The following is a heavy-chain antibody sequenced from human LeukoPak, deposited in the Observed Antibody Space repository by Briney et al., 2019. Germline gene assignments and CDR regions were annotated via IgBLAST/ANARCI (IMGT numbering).Heavy chain of an antibody. CDR3: ARGFGGRSIDY. V-gene: IGHV4-34*01. J-gene: IGHJ4*02. CDR2: INHSGST. D-gene: IGHD3-16*01. CDR1: GGSFNGYY. Sequence: SETLSLTCAVYGGSFNGYYWSWIRQPPGKGLEWIGEINHSGSTNYNPSLRSRVTISVDTSKNQFSLRLSSVTAADTAVYYCARGFGGRSIDYWGQGTLVTVSS.